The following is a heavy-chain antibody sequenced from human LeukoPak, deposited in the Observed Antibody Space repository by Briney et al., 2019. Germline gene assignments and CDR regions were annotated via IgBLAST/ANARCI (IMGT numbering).Heavy chain of an antibody. CDR3: ASLRGDYVAFDY. CDR1: GGSFSSGGYS. D-gene: IGHD4-17*01. V-gene: IGHV4-30-2*01. CDR2: IYHSGST. J-gene: IGHJ4*02. Sequence: KASETLSLTCAVYGGSFSSGGYSWSWIRQPPGKGLEWIGYIYHSGSTYYNPSLKSRVTISVDRSKNQFSLKLSSVTAADTAVYYCASLRGDYVAFDYWGQGTLVTVSS.